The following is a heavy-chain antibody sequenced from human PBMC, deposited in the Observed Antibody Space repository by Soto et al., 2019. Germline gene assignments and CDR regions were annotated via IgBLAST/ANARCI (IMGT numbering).Heavy chain of an antibody. D-gene: IGHD6-19*01. CDR2: ISSSGSTI. CDR1: GFTFSSYE. Sequence: GGSLRLSCAASGFTFSSYEMNWVRQAPGKGLEWVSYISSSGSTINYADSVKGRFTISRDNAKNSLYLQMNSLRAEDTAVYYCARARYSSGWWWDYWGQGTLVTVSS. J-gene: IGHJ4*02. V-gene: IGHV3-48*03. CDR3: ARARYSSGWWWDY.